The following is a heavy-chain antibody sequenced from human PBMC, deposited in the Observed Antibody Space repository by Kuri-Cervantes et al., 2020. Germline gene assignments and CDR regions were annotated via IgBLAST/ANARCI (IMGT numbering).Heavy chain of an antibody. J-gene: IGHJ5*02. V-gene: IGHV4-4*07. CDR3: ERRRRTMIVVVIPWFDP. D-gene: IGHD3-22*01. CDR2: IFSSGTT. Sequence: SETMSLTCTVAGGSISSYYWSWIRRPDGKGLEWIGRIFSSGTTNYNPSLKSRVTLSADSSKNQFSLKLSSVTTGDTAVYYCERRRRTMIVVVIPWFDPWGQGTLVTVSS. CDR1: GGSISSYY.